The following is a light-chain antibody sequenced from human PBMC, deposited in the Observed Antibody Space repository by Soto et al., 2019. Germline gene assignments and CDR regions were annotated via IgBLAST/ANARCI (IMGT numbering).Light chain of an antibody. J-gene: IGKJ4*01. CDR2: AAS. V-gene: IGKV1-27*01. CDR3: QKYNSAPIT. CDR1: QGISNY. Sequence: DSQMTQAASLLSASVGDRVTITCRASQGISNYLAWYQQKPGKVPKLLIYAASTLQSGVPSRFSGSGSGTGFTLTISSLQPEDDATYYCQKYNSAPITFAGGTKVDIK.